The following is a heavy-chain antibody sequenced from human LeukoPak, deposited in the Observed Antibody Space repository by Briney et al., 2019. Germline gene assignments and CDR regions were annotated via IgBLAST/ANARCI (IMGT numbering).Heavy chain of an antibody. J-gene: IGHJ5*02. V-gene: IGHV1-24*01. Sequence: ASVKVSCKVSGYNLTELSMHWVRQAPGKGLEWMGGFDPEDGETIYAQKFQGRVTMTEDTSTDTAYMELSSLRSEDTAVYYCATVKTTVTTLTYWFDPWGQGTLVTVSS. CDR1: GYNLTELS. CDR3: ATVKTTVTTLTYWFDP. D-gene: IGHD4-17*01. CDR2: FDPEDGET.